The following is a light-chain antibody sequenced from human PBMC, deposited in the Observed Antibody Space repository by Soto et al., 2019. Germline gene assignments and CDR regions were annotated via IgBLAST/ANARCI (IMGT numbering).Light chain of an antibody. CDR2: EVS. CDR3: SSYTSSSGRV. Sequence: QSVLTQPASVSGSPGQSITISCTGTSSDVGGYDFVSWYQQPPGKAPTLMIYEVSNQPSGVSNRFSGSKSGTTASLTISGIQAQDEADYYCSSYTSSSGRVFGTGTNVTVL. J-gene: IGLJ1*01. V-gene: IGLV2-14*01. CDR1: SSDVGGYDF.